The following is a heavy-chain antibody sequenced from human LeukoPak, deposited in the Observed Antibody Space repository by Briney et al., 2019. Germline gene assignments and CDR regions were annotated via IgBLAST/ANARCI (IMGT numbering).Heavy chain of an antibody. D-gene: IGHD3-22*01. CDR3: AKYQTAPNYYDSSGYYSALGY. Sequence: GGSLRLSCAASGFTFSSYAMSWVRQAPGKGPEWVSAISGSGGSTYYADSVKGRFTISRDNSKNTLYLQMNSLRAEDTAVYYCAKYQTAPNYYDSSGYYSALGYWGQGTLVTVSS. CDR1: GFTFSSYA. CDR2: ISGSGGST. V-gene: IGHV3-23*01. J-gene: IGHJ4*02.